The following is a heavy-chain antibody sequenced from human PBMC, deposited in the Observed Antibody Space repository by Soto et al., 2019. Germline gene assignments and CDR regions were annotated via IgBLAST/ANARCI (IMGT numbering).Heavy chain of an antibody. CDR1: GVTVSSYA. Sequence: SLRLSCAASGVTVSSYAMRFFRHSAFKWLEWVAVISYDGSNKYYADSVKGRFTISRDNSKNTLYLQMNSLRAEDTAVYYCARDLSSSSSVCWGQGTLVTVSS. J-gene: IGHJ4*02. D-gene: IGHD6-6*01. V-gene: IGHV3-30-3*01. CDR2: ISYDGSNK. CDR3: ARDLSSSSSVC.